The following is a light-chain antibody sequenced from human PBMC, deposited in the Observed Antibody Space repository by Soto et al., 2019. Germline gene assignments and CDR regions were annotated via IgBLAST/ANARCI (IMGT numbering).Light chain of an antibody. CDR2: RAS. CDR3: QHYGASPWT. V-gene: IGKV3-20*01. Sequence: NVLTQSPGTLSWSPGQRATLSCRASQSLSGNYLAWYQQKPGQAPRVLIYRASIRATGISDRFSGSGSGTDFTLTISRLEPEDFAVYYCQHYGASPWTFGQGTKVDIK. CDR1: QSLSGNY. J-gene: IGKJ1*01.